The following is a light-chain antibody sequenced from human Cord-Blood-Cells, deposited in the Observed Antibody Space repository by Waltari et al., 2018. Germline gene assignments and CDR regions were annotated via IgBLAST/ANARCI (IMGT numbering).Light chain of an antibody. CDR1: QSVSSY. Sequence: EIVLTQSPATLSLSPGERATLSYRASQSVSSYLAWYQQKPGQAPRLLIYDVSNRATGIPARFSGSGSGTDFTLTISSLEPEDFAVYYCQQRSNWPPLFGPGTKVDIK. V-gene: IGKV3-11*01. CDR2: DVS. CDR3: QQRSNWPPL. J-gene: IGKJ3*01.